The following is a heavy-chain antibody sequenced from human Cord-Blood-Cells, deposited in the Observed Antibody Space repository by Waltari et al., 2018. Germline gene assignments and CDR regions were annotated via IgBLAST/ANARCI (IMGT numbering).Heavy chain of an antibody. CDR2: IYYSGST. CDR3: ARHFLLGEYSSSSEYFQH. D-gene: IGHD6-6*01. V-gene: IGHV4-39*01. Sequence: QLQLQESGPGLVKPSETLSLTCTVSGGSISSSSYYWGWIRQPPGKGLEWIGSIYYSGSTYYNPSLKRRVTISVDTSKNQFSLKLSSVTAADTAVYYCARHFLLGEYSSSSEYFQHWGQGTLVTVSS. CDR1: GGSISSSSYY. J-gene: IGHJ1*01.